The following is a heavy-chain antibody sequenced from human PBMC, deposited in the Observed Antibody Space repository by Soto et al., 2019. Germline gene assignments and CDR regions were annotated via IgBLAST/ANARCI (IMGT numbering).Heavy chain of an antibody. CDR3: ASSRRGGF. CDR2: ITGNGGST. Sequence: EVQLLESGGGLVQPGGSLRLSCAASGFTFSSYAMSWVRQAPGKGLEWVSEITGNGGSTNYADSVKGRFTISRDNSKNTLSLQMNSLRAEDTAVYHCASSRRGGFWGQGTLVTVSS. D-gene: IGHD5-12*01. J-gene: IGHJ4*02. CDR1: GFTFSSYA. V-gene: IGHV3-23*01.